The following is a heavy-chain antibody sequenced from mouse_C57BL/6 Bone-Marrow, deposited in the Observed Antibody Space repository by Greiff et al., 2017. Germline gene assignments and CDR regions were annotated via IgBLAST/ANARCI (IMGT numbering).Heavy chain of an antibody. Sequence: QVQLQQSGAELVRPGASVTLSCKASGYTFTDYEMHWVKQTPVHGLEWIGAIDPETGGTAYNQKFKGKAILTADKSSSTAYMELRSLTSEDSAVYYCTRPGGADFDYWGQGTTLTVSS. CDR3: TRPGGADFDY. D-gene: IGHD3-1*01. CDR2: IDPETGGT. J-gene: IGHJ2*01. CDR1: GYTFTDYE. V-gene: IGHV1-15*01.